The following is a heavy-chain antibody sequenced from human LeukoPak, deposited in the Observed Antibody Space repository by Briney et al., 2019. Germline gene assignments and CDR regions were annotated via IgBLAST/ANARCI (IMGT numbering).Heavy chain of an antibody. CDR1: GFTFSTHA. CDR3: AKGPRQQLVTRFDN. CDR2: ISASGGST. J-gene: IGHJ4*02. V-gene: IGHV3-23*01. D-gene: IGHD6-13*01. Sequence: GESLRLSCAASGFTFSTHAMSWVRQATGKGLEWVSDISASGGSTYYADSVKGRFTLSRDNSKNTVYLQMSSLRADDTALYYCAKGPRQQLVTRFDNWGQGTLVTVSS.